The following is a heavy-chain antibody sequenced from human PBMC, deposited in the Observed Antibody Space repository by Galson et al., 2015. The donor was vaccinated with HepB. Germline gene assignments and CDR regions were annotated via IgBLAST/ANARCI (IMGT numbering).Heavy chain of an antibody. CDR3: ARTADYGDYVDYFDY. V-gene: IGHV1-18*01. J-gene: IGHJ4*02. CDR1: GYTFTSYG. Sequence: SVKVSCKASGYTFTSYGISWVRQAPGQGLEWMGWISAYNGNTNYAQKLQGRVTMTTDTSTSTAYMELRSLRSDDTAVYYCARTADYGDYVDYFDYWGQGTLVTVSS. D-gene: IGHD4-17*01. CDR2: ISAYNGNT.